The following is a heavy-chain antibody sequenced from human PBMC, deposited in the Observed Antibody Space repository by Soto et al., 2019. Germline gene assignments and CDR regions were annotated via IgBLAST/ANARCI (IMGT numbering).Heavy chain of an antibody. J-gene: IGHJ6*02. Sequence: QVQLVQSGAEVKKPGSSVKVSCKASGGTFSSYAISWVRQAPGQGLEWMGGIIPIFGTANYAQKFQGRVTITADESTSTAYMELSSLRSEDKAVYYCARDGGYCSSTSCRGYYYYGMDVWGQGTTVTVSS. CDR2: IIPIFGTA. CDR3: ARDGGYCSSTSCRGYYYYGMDV. D-gene: IGHD2-2*01. CDR1: GGTFSSYA. V-gene: IGHV1-69*01.